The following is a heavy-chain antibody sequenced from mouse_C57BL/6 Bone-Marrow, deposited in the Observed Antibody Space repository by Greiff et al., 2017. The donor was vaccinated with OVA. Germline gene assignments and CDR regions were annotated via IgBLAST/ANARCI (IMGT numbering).Heavy chain of an antibody. CDR2: FDPSDSYT. CDR1: GYTFTSYW. V-gene: IGHV1-69*01. Sequence: QVQLQQPGAELVMPGASVKLSCKASGYTFTSYWMHWVKQRPGQGLEWIGEFDPSDSYTNYNQKFKGKSTLTVDKSSSTAYMQLSSLTSEDSAVYYCARGYGKVDYWGQGTTLTVSS. J-gene: IGHJ2*01. D-gene: IGHD2-10*02. CDR3: ARGYGKVDY.